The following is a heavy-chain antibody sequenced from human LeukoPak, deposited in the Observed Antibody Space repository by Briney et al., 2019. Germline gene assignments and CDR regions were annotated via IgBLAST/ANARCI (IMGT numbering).Heavy chain of an antibody. Sequence: SETLSLTCAVYGGSFSGYYWSWIRQPPGKGLEWIGEINHSGSTNYNRSLKSRVTISVDTSKNQFSLKLSSVTAADTAVYYCASLTTEYYMDVWGKGTTVTISS. CDR2: INHSGST. J-gene: IGHJ6*03. CDR3: ASLTTEYYMDV. V-gene: IGHV4-34*01. D-gene: IGHD3-3*01. CDR1: GGSFSGYY.